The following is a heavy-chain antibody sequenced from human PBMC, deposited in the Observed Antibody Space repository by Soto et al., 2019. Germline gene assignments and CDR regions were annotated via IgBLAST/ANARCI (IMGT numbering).Heavy chain of an antibody. CDR2: IMPIFRTA. CDR1: GGTFSTAA. Sequence: QVQVVQSGAEVKKPGSSVKVSCKTSGGTFSTAAISWVRQAPGQGLEWMGGIMPIFRTADYAQKFQGRVTITADESASTDYLELSSLRSEDTAVYYCAGDKDREQLGGNYYYIMDVWGQGTTVTVTS. J-gene: IGHJ6*02. V-gene: IGHV1-69*12. CDR3: AGDKDREQLGGNYYYIMDV. D-gene: IGHD1-1*01.